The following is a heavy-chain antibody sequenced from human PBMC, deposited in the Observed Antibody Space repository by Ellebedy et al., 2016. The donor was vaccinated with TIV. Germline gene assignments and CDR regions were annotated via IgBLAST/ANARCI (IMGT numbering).Heavy chain of an antibody. CDR3: AAAAIRPARLYYYYGMDV. D-gene: IGHD2-2*01. Sequence: ASVKVSCKASGYTFTSYYMQWVRQAPGQGLEWMGGIIPIFGTANYAQKFQGRVTITADKSTSTAYMELSSLRSEDTAVYYCAAAAIRPARLYYYYGMDVWGQGTTVTVSS. CDR2: IIPIFGTA. J-gene: IGHJ6*02. V-gene: IGHV1-69*06. CDR1: GYTFTSYY.